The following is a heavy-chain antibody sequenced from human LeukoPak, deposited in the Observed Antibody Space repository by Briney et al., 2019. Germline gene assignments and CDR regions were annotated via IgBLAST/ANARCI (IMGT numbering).Heavy chain of an antibody. CDR3: AKKAQYNGNYPLDY. J-gene: IGHJ4*02. Sequence: PGGSLRLSCAASGFTFSSFGMNWVRQAPGKGLDWVSSISSSGDYTYYADSVKGRFTISRDNSKNTLYLQMNSLRAEDTALYFCAKKAQYNGNYPLDYWGQGTLVTVSS. CDR1: GFTFSSFG. CDR2: ISSSGDYT. V-gene: IGHV3-23*01. D-gene: IGHD1-26*01.